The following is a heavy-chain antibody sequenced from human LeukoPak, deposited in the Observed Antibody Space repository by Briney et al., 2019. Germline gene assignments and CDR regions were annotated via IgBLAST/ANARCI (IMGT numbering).Heavy chain of an antibody. CDR3: ASSPRLTTSWFLFDS. V-gene: IGHV4-59*08. J-gene: IGHJ5*01. CDR2: VYYSGST. Sequence: PSETLSLTCSVSGDSFSNYYWAWIRQPPGKGLEWIGYVYYSGSTNYNPSLKTRLHLSVDTSKNRFSLKLSSVTAADTAVYYCASSPRLTTSWFLFDSWGHGTLVTVSS. D-gene: IGHD2-2*01. CDR1: GDSFSNYY.